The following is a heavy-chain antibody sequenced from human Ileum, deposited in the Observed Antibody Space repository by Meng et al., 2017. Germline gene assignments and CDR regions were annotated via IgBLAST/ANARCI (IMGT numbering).Heavy chain of an antibody. Sequence: QVQLNQGGAGLLKPSETLSLPCAVFGGSFNDYYWSWVRQSPGKGLEWIGQIHHSGRTNYKSSLGRRVTISVDTSKSQFSLKLTSVTAADTAMYYCVRGPARETHDFDYWGQGALVTVSS. CDR3: VRGPARETHDFDY. CDR2: IHHSGRT. V-gene: IGHV4-34*01. D-gene: IGHD1-26*01. CDR1: GGSFNDYY. J-gene: IGHJ4*02.